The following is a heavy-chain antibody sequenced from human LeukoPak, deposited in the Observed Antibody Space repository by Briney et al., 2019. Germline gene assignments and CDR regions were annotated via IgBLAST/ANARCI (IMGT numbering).Heavy chain of an antibody. CDR1: GLTVSSNY. V-gene: IGHV3-53*01. Sequence: GGSLRLSCAASGLTVSSNYMSWVRQAPGKGLEWVSVIYGGGNTYYADSVKGRFTMSRDNSKNTLYLQMNGLSAEDTAVYYCAREDPGHWSRRAFDIWGQGTVVTVTS. CDR2: IYGGGNT. CDR3: AREDPGHWSRRAFDI. J-gene: IGHJ3*02. D-gene: IGHD2-8*02.